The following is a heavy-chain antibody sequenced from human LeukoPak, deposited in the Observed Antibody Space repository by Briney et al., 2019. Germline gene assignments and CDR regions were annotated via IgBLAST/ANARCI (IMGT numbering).Heavy chain of an antibody. J-gene: IGHJ5*02. V-gene: IGHV1-2*02. D-gene: IGHD2-2*01. CDR1: GYTFTGYY. Sequence: ASVKVSCKASGYTFTGYYMHWVRQAPGQGLEWMGWINPNSGGTNYAQKFQGRVTMTRDMSISTAYMELSRLRSDDTAVYYCARVRGIYCSSTSCYAGWFDPWGQGTLVTVSS. CDR3: ARVRGIYCSSTSCYAGWFDP. CDR2: INPNSGGT.